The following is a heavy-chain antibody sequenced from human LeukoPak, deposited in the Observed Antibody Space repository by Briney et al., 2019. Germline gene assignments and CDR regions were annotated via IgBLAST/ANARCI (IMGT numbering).Heavy chain of an antibody. D-gene: IGHD3-10*01. V-gene: IGHV3-21*01. CDR1: GFTFSSYN. Sequence: GGSLRLSCAASGFTFSSYNMNWVRQAPGKGLEWVSSISSSSSYIYYADTVKGRFTISRDSAKDSVFLQMTSLRAEDTAVYYCARVYDYGSGDYYGMDVWGQGTTVTVSS. CDR2: ISSSSSYI. CDR3: ARVYDYGSGDYYGMDV. J-gene: IGHJ6*02.